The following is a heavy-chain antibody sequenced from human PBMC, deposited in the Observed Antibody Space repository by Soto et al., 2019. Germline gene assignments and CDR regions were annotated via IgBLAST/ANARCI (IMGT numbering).Heavy chain of an antibody. CDR3: ARGSKQLGHNWFDP. CDR2: INPSGGST. V-gene: IGHV1-46*03. D-gene: IGHD6-6*01. J-gene: IGHJ5*02. Sequence: PGQGLEWMGIINPSGGSTSYAQKFQGRVTMTRDTSTSTVYMELSSLRSEDTAVYYCARGSKQLGHNWFDPWGQGTLVTVSS.